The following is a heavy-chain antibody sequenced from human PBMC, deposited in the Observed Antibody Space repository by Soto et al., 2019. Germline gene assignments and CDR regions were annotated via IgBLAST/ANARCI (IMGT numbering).Heavy chain of an antibody. J-gene: IGHJ4*02. V-gene: IGHV1-24*01. CDR1: GYTLTELS. D-gene: IGHD3-3*01. CDR2: FDPEDGET. Sequence: ASVKVSCKVSGYTLTELSMHWVRQAPGKGLEWMGGFDPEDGETIYAQKFQDRVTMTEDTSTDTAYMELSSLRSEDTAVYYCATDSISRFWSGYFGFDYWGQGTLVTVSS. CDR3: ATDSISRFWSGYFGFDY.